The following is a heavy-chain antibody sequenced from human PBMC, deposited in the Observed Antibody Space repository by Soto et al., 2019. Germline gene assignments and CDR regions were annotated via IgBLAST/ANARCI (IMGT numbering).Heavy chain of an antibody. Sequence: GGSLRLSCAASGFTFSSYAMSWVRQAPGKGLEWVSAISGSGGSTYYADSVKGRFTISRDNSKNTLYLQMNSLRAEDTAVYYCAKIDKGVYYYGMDVWGQGTTVTVSS. V-gene: IGHV3-23*01. CDR3: AKIDKGVYYYGMDV. J-gene: IGHJ6*02. D-gene: IGHD3-16*01. CDR1: GFTFSSYA. CDR2: ISGSGGST.